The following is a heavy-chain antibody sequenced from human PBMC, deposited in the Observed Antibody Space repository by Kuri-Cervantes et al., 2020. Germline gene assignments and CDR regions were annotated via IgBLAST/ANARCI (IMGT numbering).Heavy chain of an antibody. Sequence: SATLSLTCTVSGGSISSSSYYWSWIRQPPGKGLEWIGEINHSGSTNYNPSLKSRVTISVDTSKNQFSLKLSSVTAADTAVYYCARGGRPRRGYSYERWFDPWGQGTLVTVSS. V-gene: IGHV4-39*07. D-gene: IGHD5-18*01. CDR2: INHSGST. CDR3: ARGGRPRRGYSYERWFDP. CDR1: GGSISSSSYY. J-gene: IGHJ5*02.